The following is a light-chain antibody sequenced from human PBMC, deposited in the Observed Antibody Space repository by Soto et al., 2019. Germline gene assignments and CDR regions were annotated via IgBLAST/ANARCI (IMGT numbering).Light chain of an antibody. CDR3: SSYTSCSKV. CDR1: SSDVGGYNY. V-gene: IGLV2-14*01. Sequence: QSVLTQPASVSGSPGQSITISCTGTSSDVGGYNYVSWYQQHPGKAPKLMIYDVSNRPSGVSNRFSGSKSGNTASLTISRLQAEDEADYYCSSYTSCSKVFGTGTKVTVL. J-gene: IGLJ1*01. CDR2: DVS.